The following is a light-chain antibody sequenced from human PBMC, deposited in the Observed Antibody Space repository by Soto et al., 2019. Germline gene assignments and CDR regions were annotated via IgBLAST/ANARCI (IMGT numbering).Light chain of an antibody. J-gene: IGKJ1*01. CDR3: QQYNNWPT. V-gene: IGKV3-15*01. CDR2: GAS. Sequence: EIVMTQSPATLSVSPGERATLSCRASQSVSSNLAWYQQKPGQAPRLLIYGASTRATGIPARFSGSGSGTEFPLTISSLQSEDFAVYSCQQYNNWPTFGQGTKV. CDR1: QSVSSN.